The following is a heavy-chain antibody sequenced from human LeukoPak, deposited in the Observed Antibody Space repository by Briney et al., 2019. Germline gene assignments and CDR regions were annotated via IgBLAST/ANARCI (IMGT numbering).Heavy chain of an antibody. CDR2: IIPIFGTA. J-gene: IGHJ6*03. CDR1: GGTFSSYA. D-gene: IGHD3-3*01. Sequence: GASVKVSCKASGGTFSSYAISWVRQAPGQGLEWMGGIIPIFGTANYAQKFQGRVTITADKSTSTAYMELSSLRSEDTAVYYCARGGPSYDFWSGYSIYYYYYMDVWGKGTTVTVSS. V-gene: IGHV1-69*06. CDR3: ARGGPSYDFWSGYSIYYYYYMDV.